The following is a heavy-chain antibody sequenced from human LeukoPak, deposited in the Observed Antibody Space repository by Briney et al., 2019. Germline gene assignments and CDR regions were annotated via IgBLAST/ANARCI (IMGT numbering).Heavy chain of an antibody. CDR1: GFTFSSYS. D-gene: IGHD3-10*01. V-gene: IGHV3-21*01. J-gene: IGHJ4*02. CDR2: ISSSSYI. CDR3: ARDAYYGSGSYDY. Sequence: GGSLRLSCAASGFTFSSYSMNWVRQAPGKGLEWVSSISSSSYIYYADSVKGRFTISRDNAKNSLYLQMNSLRAEDTAVYYCARDAYYGSGSYDYWGRGTLVTVSS.